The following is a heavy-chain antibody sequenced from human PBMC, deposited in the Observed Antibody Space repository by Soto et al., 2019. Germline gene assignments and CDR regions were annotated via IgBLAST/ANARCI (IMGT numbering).Heavy chain of an antibody. CDR3: AITQRGSSAHYYYGMDV. V-gene: IGHV3-23*01. J-gene: IGHJ6*02. Sequence: GGSLRLSCAASGFAFAGHAVSWVRQGPGKGLEWVSAISGVGGGTYYADSVKGRFTISRDDSKKILYLQMNGLRAEDTAVYYCAITQRGSSAHYYYGMDVWGQGTTVTVSS. CDR1: GFAFAGHA. CDR2: ISGVGGGT. D-gene: IGHD3-10*01.